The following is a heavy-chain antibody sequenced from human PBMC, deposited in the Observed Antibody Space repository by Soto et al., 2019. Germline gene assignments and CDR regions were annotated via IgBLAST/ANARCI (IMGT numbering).Heavy chain of an antibody. Sequence: EVQLVESGGGLVQPGGSWGLSFEASGFTFSSYWMHWVRQAPGKGLVWVSRMNGDGSSTSYADSVKGRFTISRDNAKNTLYLQMNSLRAEDTAVYYCARGGTAMVHYFDYWGQGTLVTVSS. D-gene: IGHD5-18*01. V-gene: IGHV3-74*01. CDR3: ARGGTAMVHYFDY. J-gene: IGHJ4*02. CDR2: MNGDGSST. CDR1: GFTFSSYW.